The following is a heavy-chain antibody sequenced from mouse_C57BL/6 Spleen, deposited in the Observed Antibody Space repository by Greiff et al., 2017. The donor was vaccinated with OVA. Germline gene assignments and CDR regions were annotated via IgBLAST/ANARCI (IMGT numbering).Heavy chain of an antibody. CDR1: GFTFTDYY. D-gene: IGHD1-1*01. J-gene: IGHJ1*03. V-gene: IGHV7-3*01. CDR3: ARFSLGSSYVDWYFDV. Sequence: DVMLVESGGGLVQPGGSLSLSCAASGFTFTDYYMSWVRQPPGQALEWLGFIRNKANGYTTEYSASVKGRFTISRDNSQSLLYLQMNALRAEDSATYYCARFSLGSSYVDWYFDVWGTGTTVTVSS. CDR2: IRNKANGYTT.